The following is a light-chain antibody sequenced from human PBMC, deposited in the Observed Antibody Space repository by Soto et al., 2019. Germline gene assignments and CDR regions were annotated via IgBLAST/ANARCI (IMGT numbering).Light chain of an antibody. CDR3: CSYAGGSTVI. V-gene: IGLV2-23*01. CDR1: SSDVGSYNL. Sequence: QSVLTQPASVSGSPGQSITISCTGTSSDVGSYNLVSWYQQHPGKAPKLMIYEGSKRPSGVSNRFSGSKSGNTASLTISGLQAEDEADYSCCSYAGGSTVIFGGGTKVTVL. CDR2: EGS. J-gene: IGLJ2*01.